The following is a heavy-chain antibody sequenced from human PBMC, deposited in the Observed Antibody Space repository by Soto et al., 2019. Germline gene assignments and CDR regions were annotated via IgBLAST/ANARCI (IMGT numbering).Heavy chain of an antibody. Sequence: QVQLVQSGAELGKPGASVKVSCKASGYSFTSYGFTWVRQAPGQGIEWMGWISTHNGNTNYAQKLQGRVTLTTDTSTSTAYMEIESLTSDDTAMYYCARSGNGYDFSPLDYWGQGTLVTVSS. J-gene: IGHJ4*02. V-gene: IGHV1-18*01. D-gene: IGHD5-12*01. CDR3: ARSGNGYDFSPLDY. CDR1: GYSFTSYG. CDR2: ISTHNGNT.